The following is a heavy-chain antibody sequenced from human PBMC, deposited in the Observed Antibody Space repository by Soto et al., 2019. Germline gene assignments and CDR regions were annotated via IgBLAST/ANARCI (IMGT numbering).Heavy chain of an antibody. V-gene: IGHV3-23*01. Sequence: GGSLRLSCAASGFTFSSSAMSWVRQAPGKGLEGVGGISGSGGGTYYDDAVRGRFTISRDNAKNTLHLQMTSRSAKDTAVYHCAKEWCSGSSRYRGNGFDPWGQGTPVTVSS. CDR1: GFTFSSSA. J-gene: IGHJ5*02. CDR3: AKEWCSGSSRYRGNGFDP. D-gene: IGHD2-15*01. CDR2: ISGSGGGT.